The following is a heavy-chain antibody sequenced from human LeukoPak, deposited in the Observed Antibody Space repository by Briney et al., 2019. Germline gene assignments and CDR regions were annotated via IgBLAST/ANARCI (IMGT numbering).Heavy chain of an antibody. J-gene: IGHJ4*02. V-gene: IGHV3-20*04. CDR2: INWNGGST. CDR3: AKDSWYSSSSQIDY. D-gene: IGHD6-6*01. Sequence: GGSLRLSCAASGFTFDDYGMSWVRQAPGKGLEWVSGINWNGGSTGYADSVKGRFTISRDNSKNTLYLQMNSLRAEDTAVYYCAKDSWYSSSSQIDYWGQGTLVTVSS. CDR1: GFTFDDYG.